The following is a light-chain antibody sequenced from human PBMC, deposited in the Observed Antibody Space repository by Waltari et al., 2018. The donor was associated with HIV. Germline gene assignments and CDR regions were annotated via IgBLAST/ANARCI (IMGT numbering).Light chain of an antibody. V-gene: IGKV3-15*01. Sequence: ETMMPQSPATLSVSPGKRATLSCRASQSVSSNLAWYQQKPGQAPRLLIYGASTRATAIPARVSGSGSGTDFTLTISSLQSEDIAIYYCQQYNNWPQTFGQGTKVEIK. CDR1: QSVSSN. J-gene: IGKJ1*01. CDR3: QQYNNWPQT. CDR2: GAS.